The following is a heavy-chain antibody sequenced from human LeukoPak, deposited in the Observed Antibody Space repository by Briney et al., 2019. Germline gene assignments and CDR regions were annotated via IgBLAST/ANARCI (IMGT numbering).Heavy chain of an antibody. Sequence: PSETLSLTCTVSGGSISSGGYYWSWIRQPPGKGLEWIGYIYHSGSTYYNPSLKSRVTISVDRSKNQFSLKLSSVTAADTAVYYCASGSRYCSGGSCYPFDYWGQGTLVTVSS. J-gene: IGHJ4*02. D-gene: IGHD2-15*01. CDR3: ASGSRYCSGGSCYPFDY. CDR2: IYHSGST. V-gene: IGHV4-30-2*01. CDR1: GGSISSGGYY.